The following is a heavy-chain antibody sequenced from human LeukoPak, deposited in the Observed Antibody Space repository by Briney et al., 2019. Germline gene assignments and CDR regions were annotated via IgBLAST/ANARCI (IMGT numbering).Heavy chain of an antibody. V-gene: IGHV3-23*01. D-gene: IGHD5-12*01. J-gene: IGHJ4*02. CDR3: AKDRGGYSGYDFDY. CDR2: ISGSGGST. Sequence: PGGSLRLSCAASGFTFSSYAMSWVRQAPGKGLEWVSAISGSGGSTYYADSVKGQFTISRDNSKNTLYLQMNSLRADDTAVYYCAKDRGGYSGYDFDYWGQGTLVTVSS. CDR1: GFTFSSYA.